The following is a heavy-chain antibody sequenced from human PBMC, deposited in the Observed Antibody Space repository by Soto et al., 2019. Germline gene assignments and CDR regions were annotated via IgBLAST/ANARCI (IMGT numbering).Heavy chain of an antibody. CDR2: IYYSGST. CDR3: ARGFLGYSYGYGFDY. Sequence: SETLSLTCTVSGGSVSSGSYYWSWIRQPPGKGLEWIGYIYYSGSTNYNPSLKSRVTISVDTSKNQFSLKLSSVTAADTAVYYCARGFLGYSYGYGFDYWGQGTLVTVSS. D-gene: IGHD5-18*01. V-gene: IGHV4-61*01. CDR1: GGSVSSGSYY. J-gene: IGHJ4*02.